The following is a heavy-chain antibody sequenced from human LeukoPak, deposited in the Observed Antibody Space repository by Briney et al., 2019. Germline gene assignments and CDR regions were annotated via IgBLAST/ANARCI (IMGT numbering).Heavy chain of an antibody. Sequence: GGSLRLSCAASGFTFSNHWMHWVRQVPGKGPVWVSRVDGGGSSTSYADSVKGRLSISRDNAKSTLYLQMNSLRAEDTAVYYCARGPGSSGGAYVGDYWGHGTLVTVSS. V-gene: IGHV3-74*01. J-gene: IGHJ4*01. CDR1: GFTFSNHW. CDR3: ARGPGSSGGAYVGDY. CDR2: VDGGGSST. D-gene: IGHD3-22*01.